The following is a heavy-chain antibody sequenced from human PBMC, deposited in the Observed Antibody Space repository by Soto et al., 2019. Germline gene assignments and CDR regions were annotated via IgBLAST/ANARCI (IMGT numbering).Heavy chain of an antibody. V-gene: IGHV1-69*13. D-gene: IGHD3-3*01. J-gene: IGHJ6*03. CDR3: ARGLDVKDFFSGYRPEYYYYYYMDV. CDR1: GGTFSSYA. Sequence: SVKVSCKASGGTFSSYAISWVRQAPGQGLERMGGIIPIFGTANYAQKFQGRVTITADESTSTAYMELSSLRSEDTAVYYCARGLDVKDFFSGYRPEYYYYYYMDVWGKGTTVTVSS. CDR2: IIPIFGTA.